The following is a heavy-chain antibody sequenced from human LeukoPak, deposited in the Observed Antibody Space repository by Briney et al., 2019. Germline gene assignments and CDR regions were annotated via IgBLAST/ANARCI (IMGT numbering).Heavy chain of an antibody. D-gene: IGHD3-16*01. Sequence: GGSLRLSCAASGFTVSSNYMSWVRQAPGKGLEWVSVIYSGGSTYYADSVKGRFTISRDNSKNTLYLQMNSLRAEDTAVYYCARVSPGHPLYYDYVWVSFLMGYAFDIWGQGTMVTVSS. J-gene: IGHJ3*02. CDR1: GFTVSSNY. V-gene: IGHV3-53*01. CDR2: IYSGGST. CDR3: ARVSPGHPLYYDYVWVSFLMGYAFDI.